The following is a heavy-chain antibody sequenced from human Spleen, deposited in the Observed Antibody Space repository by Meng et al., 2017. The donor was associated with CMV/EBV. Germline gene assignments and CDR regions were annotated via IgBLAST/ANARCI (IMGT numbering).Heavy chain of an antibody. J-gene: IGHJ6*02. D-gene: IGHD6-6*01. CDR3: AREGKVDSSSNFYAMDV. Sequence: ASVKVSCKASGHTFTDYYIHWVRQAPGQGLEWMGWSNPNSGGARYAQKFQGGVTMTRDTSVSTDYMELRRLRSDDTAVYYCAREGKVDSSSNFYAMDVWGLGTTVTVSS. CDR1: GHTFTDYY. V-gene: IGHV1-2*02. CDR2: SNPNSGGA.